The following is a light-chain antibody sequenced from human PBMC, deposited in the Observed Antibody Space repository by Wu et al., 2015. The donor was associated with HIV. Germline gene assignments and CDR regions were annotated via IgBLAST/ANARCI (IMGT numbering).Light chain of an antibody. V-gene: IGKV1-5*03. CDR1: QSVGNW. Sequence: DIQMTQSPSSLSASVGDRVTITCRASQSVGNWLAWYQQKPGTAPKLLIYRASRLESGVSSRFSGSGSGTQFTPTIGGLQPDDSGTYYCQHYSGYSWTFGQGTKVEIK. CDR2: RAS. CDR3: QHYSGYSWT. J-gene: IGKJ1*01.